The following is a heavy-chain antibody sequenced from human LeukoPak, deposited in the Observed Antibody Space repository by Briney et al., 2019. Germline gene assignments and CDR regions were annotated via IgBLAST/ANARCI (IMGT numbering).Heavy chain of an antibody. D-gene: IGHD3-3*01. Sequence: PSETLSLTCAVYGASFRAYYWSWIRQAPGKGLQWMGEFNDIGHARYNASLKSRVTMSVDTSKNQFSLKLKSVTAADTAVYYCASSRDLYHDAFTSYWYFDVWGRGSLVTVSS. CDR2: FNDIGHA. J-gene: IGHJ2*01. CDR3: ASSRDLYHDAFTSYWYFDV. CDR1: GASFRAYY. V-gene: IGHV4-34*01.